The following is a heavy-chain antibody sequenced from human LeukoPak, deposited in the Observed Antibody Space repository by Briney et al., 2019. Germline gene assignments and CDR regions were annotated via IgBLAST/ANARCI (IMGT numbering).Heavy chain of an antibody. J-gene: IGHJ4*02. Sequence: SETLSLTCTVSGGSISSYYWSWIRQPPGKGLEWIGYIYYSGSTNYNPSLKSRVTISVDTSKNQFSLKLSSVTAADTAVYYCARGGYSSGWPPKYYFDYWGQGTLVTVSS. V-gene: IGHV4-59*12. D-gene: IGHD6-19*01. CDR2: IYYSGST. CDR1: GGSISSYY. CDR3: ARGGYSSGWPPKYYFDY.